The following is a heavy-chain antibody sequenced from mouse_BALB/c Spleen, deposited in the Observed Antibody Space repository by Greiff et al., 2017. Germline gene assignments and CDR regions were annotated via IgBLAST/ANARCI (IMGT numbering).Heavy chain of an antibody. J-gene: IGHJ2*01. CDR1: GYTFTDYA. CDR3: ASPDGYYEYFDY. D-gene: IGHD2-3*01. V-gene: IGHV14-1*02. CDR2: IDPSNGNT. Sequence: VQLQQSGAELVRPGVSVKISCKGSGYTFTDYAMHWVKQRPEQGLEWIGRIDPSNGNTKYDPKFQGKATITADTSSNTAYLQLSSLTSEDTAVYYCASPDGYYEYFDYWGQGTTLTVSS.